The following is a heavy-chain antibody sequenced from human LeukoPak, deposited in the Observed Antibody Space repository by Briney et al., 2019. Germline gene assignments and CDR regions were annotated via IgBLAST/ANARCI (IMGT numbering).Heavy chain of an antibody. V-gene: IGHV1-8*03. CDR3: ATWAPGDFPH. CDR1: GYTFTSYD. CDR2: MNPNSGNT. Sequence: GASVKVSCKASGYTFTSYDINWVRQASGQGREWMGGMNPNSGNTGYAQQFQGRLTIPRNTSISTDYMELSSLRSEDTAVYSCATWAPGDFPHWGQGTLVTVSS. J-gene: IGHJ1*01.